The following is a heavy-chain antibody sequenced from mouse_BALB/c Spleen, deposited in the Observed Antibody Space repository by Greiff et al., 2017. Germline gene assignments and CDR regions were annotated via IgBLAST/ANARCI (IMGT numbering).Heavy chain of an antibody. CDR2: IRLKSNNYAT. CDR1: GFTFSNYW. V-gene: IGHV6-6*02. Sequence: EVKVEESGGGLVQPGGSMKLSCVASGFTFSNYWMNWVRQSPEKGLEWVAEIRLKSNNYATHYAESVKGRFTISRDDSKSSVYLQMNNLRAEDTGIYYCTKGNAWFAYWGQGTLVTVSA. CDR3: TKGNAWFAY. J-gene: IGHJ3*01. D-gene: IGHD2-1*01.